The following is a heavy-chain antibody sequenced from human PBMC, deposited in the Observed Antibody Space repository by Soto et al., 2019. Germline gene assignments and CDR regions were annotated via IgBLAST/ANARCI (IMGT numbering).Heavy chain of an antibody. CDR3: ARGVGSGSYYNQYNWFDP. V-gene: IGHV1-46*01. CDR2: INPSGGYT. CDR1: GYTFTSYY. J-gene: IGHJ5*02. Sequence: ASVKVSCKASGYTFTSYYMNWVRQAPGQGLEWLGIINPSGGYTTYAQKVQGRVTMTTDTSTSTAYMELRSLRSDDTAVYYCARGVGSGSYYNQYNWFDPWGQGTLVTVSS. D-gene: IGHD3-10*01.